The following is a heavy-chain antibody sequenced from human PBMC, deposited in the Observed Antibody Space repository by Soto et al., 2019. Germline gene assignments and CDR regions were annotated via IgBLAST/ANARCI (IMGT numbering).Heavy chain of an antibody. J-gene: IGHJ6*02. V-gene: IGHV5-51*01. CDR2: VYPGDSDT. Sequence: GESLKICLKGSGYIFSSYWIGWVRQMAGKGLEWMGIVYPGDSDTRHSPSFEGQVTTSADKSTSTAYLQWSSLKASDTAMYYCERHHRIALAGTDYGMDVRGQGTTVTSP. CDR3: ERHHRIALAGTDYGMDV. D-gene: IGHD6-19*01. CDR1: GYIFSSYW.